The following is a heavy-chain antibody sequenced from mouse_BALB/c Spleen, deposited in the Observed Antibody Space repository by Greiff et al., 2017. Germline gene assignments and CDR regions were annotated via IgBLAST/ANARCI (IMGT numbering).Heavy chain of an antibody. J-gene: IGHJ2*01. CDR3: TRVREGEDYFDY. CDR1: GYSFTSYW. CDR2: IYPGNSDT. Sequence: EVQLQESGTVLARPGASVKMSCKASGYSFTSYWMHWVKQRPGPGLEWIGAIYPGNSDTSYNQKFKGKAKLTAVTSASTAYMELSSLTNEDSAVYYCTRVREGEDYFDYWGQGTTLTVSS. V-gene: IGHV1-5*01.